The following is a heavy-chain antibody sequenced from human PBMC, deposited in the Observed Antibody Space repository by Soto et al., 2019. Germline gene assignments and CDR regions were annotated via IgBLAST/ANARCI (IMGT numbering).Heavy chain of an antibody. Sequence: PGGSLRLSCAASGFPFTSYAMHWVRQAPGKGLEWVSGVTATGDGTYYADSVKGRFTISRETSKNTLYLQMNRLRAEDTAVYYCVRPRGKYYYDTLDTWGQGTMVTVSS. CDR2: VTATGDGT. CDR3: VRPRGKYYYDTLDT. V-gene: IGHV3-23*01. D-gene: IGHD3-22*01. CDR1: GFPFTSYA. J-gene: IGHJ3*02.